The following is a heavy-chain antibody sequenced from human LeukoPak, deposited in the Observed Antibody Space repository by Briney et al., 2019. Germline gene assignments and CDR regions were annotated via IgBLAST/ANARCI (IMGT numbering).Heavy chain of an antibody. CDR2: IYYSWST. CDR3: ARDGITMVRGVINGAFDI. V-gene: IGHV4-59*01. J-gene: IGHJ3*02. Sequence: SETLSLTCTVSGGSISSYYWSWIRQPPGKGLEWIGYIYYSWSTNYNPSLKSRVTIPVDTSKNQFSLKLSSVTAADTAVYYCARDGITMVRGVINGAFDIWGQGTMVTVSS. CDR1: GGSISSYY. D-gene: IGHD3-10*01.